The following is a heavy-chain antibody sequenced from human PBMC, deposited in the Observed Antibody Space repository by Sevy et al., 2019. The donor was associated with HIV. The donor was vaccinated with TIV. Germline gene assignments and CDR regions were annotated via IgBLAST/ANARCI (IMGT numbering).Heavy chain of an antibody. Sequence: ASVKVSCKASGYTFTSYGIGWVRQAPGQGLEWMGWISAYNGNTNYAQKLQGRVTMTTDTSTSTAYMELMSLRSDDTAVYYCARDSIPLVQGVIITPYYYGMDVWGQGTTVTVSS. V-gene: IGHV1-18*01. CDR1: GYTFTSYG. D-gene: IGHD3-10*01. J-gene: IGHJ6*02. CDR2: ISAYNGNT. CDR3: ARDSIPLVQGVIITPYYYGMDV.